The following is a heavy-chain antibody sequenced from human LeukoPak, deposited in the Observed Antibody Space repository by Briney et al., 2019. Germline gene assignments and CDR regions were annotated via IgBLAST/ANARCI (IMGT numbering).Heavy chain of an antibody. D-gene: IGHD6-13*01. J-gene: IGHJ4*02. CDR2: IYYSGST. CDR1: GGSISSYY. V-gene: IGHV4-59*08. Sequence: PSETLSLTCTVSGGSISSYYWSWIRQPPGKGLEWIGYIYYSGSTNYNPSLKSRVTISVDTSKHQFSLKLSSVTAADTAVYYCARHDSRSRQQLVFDYWGQGTLVTVSS. CDR3: ARHDSRSRQQLVFDY.